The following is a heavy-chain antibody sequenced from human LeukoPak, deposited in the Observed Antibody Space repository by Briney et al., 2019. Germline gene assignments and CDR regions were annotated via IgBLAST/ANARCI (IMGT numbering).Heavy chain of an antibody. CDR1: GGTFSSYA. V-gene: IGHV1-2*02. Sequence: ASVKVSCKASGGTFSSYAISWVRQAPGQGLEWMGWINPNSGGTNYAQKFQGRVTMTRDTSISTAYMELSRLRSDDTAVYYCARGGATPIDYWGQGTLVTVSS. CDR2: INPNSGGT. J-gene: IGHJ4*02. CDR3: ARGGATPIDY. D-gene: IGHD1-26*01.